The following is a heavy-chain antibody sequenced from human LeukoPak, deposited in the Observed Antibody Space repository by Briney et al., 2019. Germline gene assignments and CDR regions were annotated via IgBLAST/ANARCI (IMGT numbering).Heavy chain of an antibody. CDR1: GFTFSSYW. D-gene: IGHD3-9*01. CDR2: ISGSGTNT. CDR3: AKDLRYDILTGYYISPYFDY. V-gene: IGHV3-23*01. Sequence: GGSLRLSCAASGFTFSSYWMSWVRQAPGKGLEWVSVISGSGTNTYYADSVKGRFTISRDNSKNTLYLQMNSLRAEDTAVYYCAKDLRYDILTGYYISPYFDYWGQGTLVTVSS. J-gene: IGHJ4*02.